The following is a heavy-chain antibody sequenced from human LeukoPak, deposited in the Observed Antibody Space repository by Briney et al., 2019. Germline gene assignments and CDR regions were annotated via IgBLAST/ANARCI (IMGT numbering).Heavy chain of an antibody. D-gene: IGHD1-1*01. CDR1: GGSISSNR. CDR2: MYTSAST. Sequence: PSETLSLTCTVSGGSISSNRWSWIRQPAGKGLEWIGLMYTSASTIYNPSLESRVTMSLDTSKNQLSLKLSSVTAADTAVYYCATTLGYGWFAPWGQGTLVTVSS. J-gene: IGHJ5*02. V-gene: IGHV4-4*07. CDR3: ATTLGYGWFAP.